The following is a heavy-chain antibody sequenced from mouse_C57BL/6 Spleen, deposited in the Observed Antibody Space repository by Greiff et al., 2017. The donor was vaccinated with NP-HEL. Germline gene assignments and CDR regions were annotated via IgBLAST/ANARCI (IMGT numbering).Heavy chain of an antibody. J-gene: IGHJ2*01. CDR3: ARCPHYYYGSSYYFDY. CDR2: IYPGSGST. D-gene: IGHD1-1*01. CDR1: GYTFTSYW. V-gene: IGHV1-55*01. Sequence: VQLHQPGAELVKPGASVKMSCKASGYTFTSYWITWVKQRPGQGLEWIGDIYPGSGSTNYNEKFKSKATLTVDTSSSTAYMQLSSLTSEDSAVYYCARCPHYYYGSSYYFDYWGQGTTLTVSS.